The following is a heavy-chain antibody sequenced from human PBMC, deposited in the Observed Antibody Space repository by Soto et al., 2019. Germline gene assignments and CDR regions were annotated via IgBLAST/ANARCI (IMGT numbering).Heavy chain of an antibody. J-gene: IGHJ4*02. CDR2: LYNTGST. CDR1: GGSISSGGYY. CDR3: AKSEMWSDILIPGRLFDY. D-gene: IGHD3-9*01. V-gene: IGHV4-61*08. Sequence: SETLSLTCTVSGGSISSGGYYWSWIRQSPGKGLEWIGYLYNTGSTIYNPSLKSRVTISVDTSKNQFSLKMNSVTAADTAVYYCAKSEMWSDILIPGRLFDYWGQGTLVTLS.